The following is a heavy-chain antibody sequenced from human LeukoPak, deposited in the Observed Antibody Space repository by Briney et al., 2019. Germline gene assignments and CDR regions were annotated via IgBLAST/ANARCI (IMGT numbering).Heavy chain of an antibody. J-gene: IGHJ6*03. CDR2: INHSGST. D-gene: IGHD3-16*02. V-gene: IGHV4-34*01. CDR1: GGSFSGYY. Sequence: TSETLSLTCAVYGGSFSGYYWSWIRQPPGKGLEWIGEINHSGSTNYNPSLKSRVTISVDTSKNQFSLKLSSVTAADTAVYYCAREDYVWGSYRYYYYMDVWGKGTTVTVSS. CDR3: AREDYVWGSYRYYYYMDV.